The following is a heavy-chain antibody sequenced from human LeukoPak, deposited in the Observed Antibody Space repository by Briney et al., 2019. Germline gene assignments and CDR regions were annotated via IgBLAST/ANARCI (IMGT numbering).Heavy chain of an antibody. J-gene: IGHJ6*03. D-gene: IGHD3-3*01. CDR3: ARSATIFGVVPAYMDV. Sequence: GASVKVSCKASGYTFTSYGISRVRQAPGQGLEWMGWISAYNGNTNYAQKLQGRVTMTTDTSTSTAYMELRSLRSDDTAVYYCARSATIFGVVPAYMDVWGKGTTVTVSS. V-gene: IGHV1-18*01. CDR1: GYTFTSYG. CDR2: ISAYNGNT.